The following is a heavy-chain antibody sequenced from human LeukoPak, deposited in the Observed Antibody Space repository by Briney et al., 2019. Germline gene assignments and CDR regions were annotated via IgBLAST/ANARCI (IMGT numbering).Heavy chain of an antibody. Sequence: SSETLSLTCTVSGGSISSSSYYWGWVRQPPGKGLEWIGSIYYSGSTYYNPSLKSRVTISVDTSKNQFSLKLSSVTAADTAVYYCARVALYESSGYNYFDYWGQGTLVTVSS. D-gene: IGHD3-22*01. CDR3: ARVALYESSGYNYFDY. J-gene: IGHJ4*02. CDR1: GGSISSSSYY. V-gene: IGHV4-39*07. CDR2: IYYSGST.